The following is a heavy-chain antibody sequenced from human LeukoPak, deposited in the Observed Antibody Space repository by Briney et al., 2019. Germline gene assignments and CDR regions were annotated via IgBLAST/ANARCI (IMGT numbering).Heavy chain of an antibody. CDR1: GGSISSSSYY. Sequence: SETLSLTCTVSGGSISSSSYYWGWIRQPPGKGLEWIGNINYSGTTYYNPSLKSRVIISVDTSRNQFSLKLTSGTAADTAVYFCARVPKGRLLADYWGQGTLVTVSS. V-gene: IGHV4-39*07. CDR2: INYSGTT. D-gene: IGHD1-26*01. CDR3: ARVPKGRLLADY. J-gene: IGHJ4*02.